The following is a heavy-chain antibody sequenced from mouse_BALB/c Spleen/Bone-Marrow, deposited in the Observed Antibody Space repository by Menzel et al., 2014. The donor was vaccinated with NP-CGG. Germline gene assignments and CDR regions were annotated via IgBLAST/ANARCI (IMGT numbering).Heavy chain of an antibody. CDR2: IDPENGDT. D-gene: IGHD1-1*01. Sequence: EVQLQQSGAELVRSGASVKLSCTASGFNIKDYYMHWVKQRPEQGLEWIGWIDPENGDTEYAPKFQGKATMTADTSSNTAYLQLSSLTSEDTAVYYCNGDYGGRVFAYWGQGTMVTVSA. V-gene: IGHV14-4*02. J-gene: IGHJ3*01. CDR3: NGDYGGRVFAY. CDR1: GFNIKDYY.